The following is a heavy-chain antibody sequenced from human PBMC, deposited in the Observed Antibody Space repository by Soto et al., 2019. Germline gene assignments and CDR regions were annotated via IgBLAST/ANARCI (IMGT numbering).Heavy chain of an antibody. Sequence: ASVKVSCKASGYTFTSYGISWVRQAPGQGLEWMGWISAYNGNTNYAQKLQGRVTMTTDTSTSTAYMELRSLRSDDKAVYYCALGGGTYDILTGLGGDWFAPWGQGTLVTVSS. J-gene: IGHJ5*02. CDR3: ALGGGTYDILTGLGGDWFAP. D-gene: IGHD3-9*01. CDR2: ISAYNGNT. CDR1: GYTFTSYG. V-gene: IGHV1-18*01.